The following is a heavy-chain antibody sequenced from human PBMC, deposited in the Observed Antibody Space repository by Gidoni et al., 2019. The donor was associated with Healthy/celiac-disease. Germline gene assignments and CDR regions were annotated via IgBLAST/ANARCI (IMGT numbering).Heavy chain of an antibody. D-gene: IGHD3-16*02. J-gene: IGHJ4*02. CDR2: IYYSGST. V-gene: IGHV4-61*01. CDR1: GGSVSSGSYY. Sequence: QVQLQESGPGLVKPSETLSLTCTVSGGSVSSGSYYWSWIRHPPGKGLEWIGYIYYSGSTNYNPSLMSRVTISVDTSKNQFSLKLSSVTAADTAVYYCARGLYYDYVWGSYHYFDYWGQGTLVTVSS. CDR3: ARGLYYDYVWGSYHYFDY.